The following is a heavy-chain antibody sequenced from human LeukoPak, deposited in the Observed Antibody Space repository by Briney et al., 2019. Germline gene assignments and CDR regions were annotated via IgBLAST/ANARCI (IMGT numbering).Heavy chain of an antibody. V-gene: IGHV4-59*01. CDR1: GGSISSYY. Sequence: SETLSLTCTVSGGSISSYYWSWIRQPPGKGLEWIGYIYYSGSTNYNPSLKSRVTISVDTSKNQFSLKLSSVTAADTAVYYCAGSLDTAMVVSDYWGQGTLVTVSS. J-gene: IGHJ4*02. CDR3: AGSLDTAMVVSDY. D-gene: IGHD5-18*01. CDR2: IYYSGST.